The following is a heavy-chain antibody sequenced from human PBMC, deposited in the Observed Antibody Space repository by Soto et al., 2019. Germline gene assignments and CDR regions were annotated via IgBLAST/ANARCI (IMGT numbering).Heavy chain of an antibody. CDR3: SRDPRILDF. D-gene: IGHD2-15*01. CDR1: GFTFSDHY. V-gene: IGHV3-11*06. CDR2: ISGTSGVT. J-gene: IGHJ4*02. Sequence: GSLRLSCAASGFTFSDHYMSWIRQAPGKGLESISYISGTSGVTNYADSVKGRFTISRDNAKSSLYLQMSSLRAEDTAVYYCSRDPRILDFWGQGSQVTVSS.